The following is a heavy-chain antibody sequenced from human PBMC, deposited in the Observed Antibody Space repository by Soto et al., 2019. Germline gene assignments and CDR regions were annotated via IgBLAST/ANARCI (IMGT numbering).Heavy chain of an antibody. V-gene: IGHV4-30-4*01. CDR1: GGSISSGDYY. CDR3: ARETNYGDYDYYYGMDV. CDR2: IYYSGST. J-gene: IGHJ6*02. D-gene: IGHD4-17*01. Sequence: SETLSLTCTVSGGSISSGDYYWSWIRQPPGKGLEWIGYIYYSGSTYYNPSLKSRVTISVDTSKNQFSLKLSSVTAADTAVYYCARETNYGDYDYYYGMDVWGQGTAVTVSS.